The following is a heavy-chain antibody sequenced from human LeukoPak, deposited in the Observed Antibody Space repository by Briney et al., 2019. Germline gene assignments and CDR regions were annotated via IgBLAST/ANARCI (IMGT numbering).Heavy chain of an antibody. Sequence: GGSPRLSCAASGFTFSHYEMNWVRQAPGKGLEWVSYISSSGYTIYYADSVKGRFTISRDNAKNSLYLQMNSLRAEDTAVYYCAREDCSSTSCYDPSVSDYWGQGTLVTVSS. CDR2: ISSSGYTI. CDR1: GFTFSHYE. D-gene: IGHD2-2*01. J-gene: IGHJ4*02. V-gene: IGHV3-48*03. CDR3: AREDCSSTSCYDPSVSDY.